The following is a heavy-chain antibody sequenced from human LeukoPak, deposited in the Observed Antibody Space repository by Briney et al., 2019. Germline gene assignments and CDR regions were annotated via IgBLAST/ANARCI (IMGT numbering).Heavy chain of an antibody. Sequence: ASVKVSCTASGYTFTSYYMYWVRQAPGQGLEWMGIINPSGGSTNNAQKFQSRVTMTRDTSTSTVYMELSSLRYEDTAMYYCARGVADRHGYNYNYFDYWGQGTLVTVSS. CDR3: ARGVADRHGYNYNYFDY. CDR1: GYTFTSYY. D-gene: IGHD5-24*01. V-gene: IGHV1-46*01. CDR2: INPSGGST. J-gene: IGHJ4*02.